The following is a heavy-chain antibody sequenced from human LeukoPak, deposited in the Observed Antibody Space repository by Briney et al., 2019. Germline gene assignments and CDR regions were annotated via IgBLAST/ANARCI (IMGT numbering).Heavy chain of an antibody. V-gene: IGHV1-18*01. CDR1: GGTFSSYA. D-gene: IGHD3-9*01. Sequence: ASVKVSCKASGGTFSSYAISWVRQAPGQGLEWMGWISTYNGNTNYAQKFQGRVTMTTDTSTSTAYMELRSLRSDDTAVYYCARDPDISTNWFDPWGQGTLVTVSS. CDR3: ARDPDISTNWFDP. J-gene: IGHJ5*02. CDR2: ISTYNGNT.